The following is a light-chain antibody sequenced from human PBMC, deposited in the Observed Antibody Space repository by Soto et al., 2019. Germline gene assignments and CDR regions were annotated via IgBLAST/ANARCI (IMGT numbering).Light chain of an antibody. Sequence: DIQMTQSPSSLSVSVGDRVTITCRASQSIVSYLNWYQQKLGKAPKLLIYTASNLQRGVPSRFSGSGSGTDFTLTISNLQPEDFAHYYCQQSYSTPRTFGQGTKLEIK. CDR2: TAS. CDR3: QQSYSTPRT. J-gene: IGKJ2*02. V-gene: IGKV1-39*01. CDR1: QSIVSY.